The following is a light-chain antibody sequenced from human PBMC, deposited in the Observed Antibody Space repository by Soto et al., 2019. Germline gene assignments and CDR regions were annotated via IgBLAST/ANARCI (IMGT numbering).Light chain of an antibody. CDR1: QSINSY. V-gene: IGKV1-39*01. Sequence: DIQMTQSPSSLSASVGDRVTITCRASQSINSYLNWYQQKPGKAPKLLIYGASSLQSGVPSRFSGSESGTEFTLTISSLQPEDFATYYCQQSNSSPYTFGQGTKLEIK. J-gene: IGKJ2*01. CDR3: QQSNSSPYT. CDR2: GAS.